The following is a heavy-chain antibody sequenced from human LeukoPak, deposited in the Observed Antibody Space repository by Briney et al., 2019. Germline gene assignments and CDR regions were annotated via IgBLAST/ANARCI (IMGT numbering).Heavy chain of an antibody. J-gene: IGHJ4*02. D-gene: IGHD3-22*01. Sequence: PGGSLRLSCAASGFTFSSYSMNWVRQAPGKGLEWVSVIYSGGSTYYADSVKGRFAISRDISKNTVYLQMNSLRVDDTAIYYCARAGRDSSGYWDYWGQGTLVTVSS. CDR1: GFTFSSYS. CDR3: ARAGRDSSGYWDY. V-gene: IGHV3-53*01. CDR2: IYSGGST.